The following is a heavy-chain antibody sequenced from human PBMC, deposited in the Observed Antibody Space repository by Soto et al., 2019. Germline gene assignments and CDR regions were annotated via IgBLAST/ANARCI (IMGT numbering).Heavy chain of an antibody. CDR1: GGSFSGYY. CDR2: INHSGST. D-gene: IGHD3-3*01. V-gene: IGHV4-34*01. J-gene: IGHJ4*02. CDR3: AILAGAVGYDFWSGYKASSY. Sequence: SETLSLTCAVYGGSFSGYYWSWIRQPPGKGLEWIGEINHSGSTNYNPSLKSRVTISVDTSKNQFSLKLSSVTAADTAVYYCAILAGAVGYDFWSGYKASSYWGQGTLVTVSS.